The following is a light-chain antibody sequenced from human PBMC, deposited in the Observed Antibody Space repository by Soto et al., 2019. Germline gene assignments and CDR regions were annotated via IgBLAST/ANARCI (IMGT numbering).Light chain of an antibody. Sequence: EIVVTQSPATLSASPGERVTLTCRASQFVSTRLAWYQQRPGQVPRLLIYDAYTRALGISARFSGSGSGTEFTLTISSLQSEYFAHNYYQEYFQWPPGMFGPGTTVDIK. CDR1: QFVSTR. CDR3: QEYFQWPPGM. J-gene: IGKJ1*01. V-gene: IGKV3-15*01. CDR2: DAY.